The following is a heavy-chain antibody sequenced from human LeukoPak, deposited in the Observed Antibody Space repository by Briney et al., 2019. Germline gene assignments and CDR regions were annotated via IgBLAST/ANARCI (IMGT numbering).Heavy chain of an antibody. CDR3: ARVIERYYYYYMDV. V-gene: IGHV4-61*01. D-gene: IGHD3-16*02. Sequence: SETLSLTCTVSGGSISSSSYYWSWIRQPPGKGLEWIGYIYYSGSTNYNPSLKSRVTISVDTSKNQFSLKLSSVTAADTAVYYCARVIERYYYYYMDVWGKGTTVTISS. J-gene: IGHJ6*03. CDR1: GGSISSSSYY. CDR2: IYYSGST.